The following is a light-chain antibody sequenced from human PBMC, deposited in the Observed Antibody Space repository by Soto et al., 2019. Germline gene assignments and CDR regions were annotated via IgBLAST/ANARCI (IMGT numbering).Light chain of an antibody. CDR1: QSTASW. CDR2: KAS. V-gene: IGKV1-5*03. J-gene: IGKJ4*01. Sequence: GDRVTITCRASQSTASWLAWYQQKPGKAPKLLIYKASTLESGVPSRFSASGSGTEFTLTISSLQPDDFATYYCQQYNSFPLTFGGGTKVEIK. CDR3: QQYNSFPLT.